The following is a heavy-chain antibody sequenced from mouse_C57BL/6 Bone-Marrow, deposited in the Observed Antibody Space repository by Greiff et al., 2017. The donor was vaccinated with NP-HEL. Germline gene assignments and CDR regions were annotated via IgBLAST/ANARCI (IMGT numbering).Heavy chain of an antibody. CDR1: GYTFTNYW. Sequence: VQLQQSGAELVRPGTSVKMSCKASGYTFTNYWIGWAKQRPGHGLEWIGDIYPGGGYTNYNEKFKGKATLTADKSSSTAYMQLSSLTSEDSAIYYCARKDSNYEGAMDYWGQGTSVTVSS. CDR2: IYPGGGYT. V-gene: IGHV1-63*01. CDR3: ARKDSNYEGAMDY. J-gene: IGHJ4*01. D-gene: IGHD2-5*01.